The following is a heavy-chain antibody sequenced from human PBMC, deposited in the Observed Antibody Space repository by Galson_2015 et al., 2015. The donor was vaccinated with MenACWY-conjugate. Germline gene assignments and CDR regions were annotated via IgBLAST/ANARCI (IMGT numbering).Heavy chain of an antibody. J-gene: IGHJ4*02. Sequence: SLRLSCAASGFTFSNYAMSWVRQAPGKGLEWVSTIGGSGETKNYADSVKGRFTIARDNSKNTVYLQMNTLRAEDTALYYCARRSEDCSRCSCSTWGHFDWWGLGTLVTVSS. V-gene: IGHV3-23*01. CDR2: IGGSGETK. CDR1: GFTFSNYA. CDR3: ARRSEDCSRCSCSTWGHFDW. D-gene: IGHD2-2*01.